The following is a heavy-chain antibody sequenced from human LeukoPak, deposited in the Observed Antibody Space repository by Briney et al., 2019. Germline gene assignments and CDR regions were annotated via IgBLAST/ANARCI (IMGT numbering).Heavy chain of an antibody. V-gene: IGHV3-21*01. Sequence: GGSLRLSCAPSAFTFSEYTMHWIRQAPGKGLEWVSSITSSSSYIYYADSVKGRFTISRDNAKNSVYLQMNSLRAEDTAVYYCATDQLGGYGSYDYWGQGTLVTVSS. CDR3: ATDQLGGYGSYDY. CDR1: AFTFSEYT. J-gene: IGHJ4*02. D-gene: IGHD3-10*01. CDR2: ITSSSSYI.